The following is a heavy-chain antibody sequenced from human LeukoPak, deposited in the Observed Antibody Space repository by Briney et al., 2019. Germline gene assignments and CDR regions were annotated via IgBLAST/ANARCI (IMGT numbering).Heavy chain of an antibody. D-gene: IGHD6-13*01. CDR1: GFAFDDYA. V-gene: IGHV3-9*01. CDR2: ISWNSERI. J-gene: IGHJ6*03. CDR3: ARDVPGIAAAGTDYYYYMDV. Sequence: GRSLRLSCVGSGFAFDDYAMHWVRQAPGKGLEWVSGISWNSERIGYAGSVKGRFTISRDNAKNSLYLQMNSLRAEDTAVYYCARDVPGIAAAGTDYYYYMDVWGKGTTVTVSS.